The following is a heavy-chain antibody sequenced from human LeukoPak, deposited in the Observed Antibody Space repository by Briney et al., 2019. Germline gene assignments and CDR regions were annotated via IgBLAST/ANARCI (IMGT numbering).Heavy chain of an antibody. J-gene: IGHJ4*02. CDR3: AREGGSGGPGYYDY. Sequence: GGSLRLPCAASGFTFSSYWMTWVRQAPGKGLEWVATIKQDGGEKYYVDSVKGRFTISRDNGKNSLYLQMNSLRAEDTAVYYCAREGGSGGPGYYDYWGQGTLVTVSS. CDR1: GFTFSSYW. V-gene: IGHV3-7*01. CDR2: IKQDGGEK. D-gene: IGHD6-19*01.